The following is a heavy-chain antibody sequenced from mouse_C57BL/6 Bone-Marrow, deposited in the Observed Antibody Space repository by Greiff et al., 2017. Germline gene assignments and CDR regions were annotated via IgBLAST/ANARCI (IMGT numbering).Heavy chain of an antibody. D-gene: IGHD1-1*01. V-gene: IGHV3-6*01. J-gene: IGHJ2*01. Sequence: EVQVVESGPGLVKPSQSLSLTCSVTGYSITSGYYWNWIRQFPGNKLEWMGYISYDGSNNYNPSLTNRISITRDTSKNQFFLKLNSVTTEDTATYYCARESYGSSYDYFDYWGQGTTLTVSS. CDR2: ISYDGSN. CDR1: GYSITSGYY. CDR3: ARESYGSSYDYFDY.